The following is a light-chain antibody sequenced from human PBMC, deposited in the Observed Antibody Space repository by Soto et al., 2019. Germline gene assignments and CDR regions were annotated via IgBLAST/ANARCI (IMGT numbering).Light chain of an antibody. CDR2: EVN. CDR1: SSDVGGYNF. CDR3: SSYAGSNNRYV. J-gene: IGLJ1*01. V-gene: IGLV2-8*01. Sequence: QSVLTQPPSASGSPGQSVTISCTGTSSDVGGYNFVSWYQQHPDKAPKLIIYEVNKRPSGVPDRFSGSKSGNTASLTVSGLQAEDEADFYCSSYAGSNNRYVFGTGTQLTVL.